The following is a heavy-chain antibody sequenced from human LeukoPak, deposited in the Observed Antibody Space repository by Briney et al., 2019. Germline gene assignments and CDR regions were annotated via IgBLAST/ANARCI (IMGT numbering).Heavy chain of an antibody. CDR2: ISNDGSNK. V-gene: IGHV3-30*07. Sequence: GGSLRLSCAASGFTFRSYAMHWVRPAPGKGLEWVVVISNDGSNKYYADSVKGRFTISRDNSKNTLYLQMNSLRGEDTAVYYCARAGYYFDYWGQGTLVTVSS. D-gene: IGHD2-15*01. CDR1: GFTFRSYA. J-gene: IGHJ4*02. CDR3: ARAGYYFDY.